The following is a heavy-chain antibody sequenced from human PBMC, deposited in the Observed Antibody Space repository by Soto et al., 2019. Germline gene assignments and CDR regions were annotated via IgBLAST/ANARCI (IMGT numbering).Heavy chain of an antibody. D-gene: IGHD3-10*01. J-gene: IGHJ4*02. Sequence: KSSETLSLTXAVYGGSFSGYYWSWIRQPPGKGLEWIGEINHSGSTNYNPSLKSRVTISVDTSKNQFSLKLSSVTAADTAVYYCAGTLRKEYYFDYWGQGTLVTVSS. CDR1: GGSFSGYY. CDR3: AGTLRKEYYFDY. CDR2: INHSGST. V-gene: IGHV4-34*01.